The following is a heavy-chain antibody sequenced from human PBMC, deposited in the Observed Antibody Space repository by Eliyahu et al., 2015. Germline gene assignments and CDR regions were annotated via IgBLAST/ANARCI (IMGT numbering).Heavy chain of an antibody. V-gene: IGHV4-34*01. CDR1: GGSFSGYY. Sequence: QVQLQQWGAGLLKPSXTLSLTCAVYGGSFSGYYWSWIRQPPGKGLEWIGEINHSGSTNYNPSLKSRVTISVDTSKNQFSLKLSSVTAADTAVYYCARPSKYYYDSSGPFDYWGQGTLVTVSS. CDR3: ARPSKYYYDSSGPFDY. D-gene: IGHD3-22*01. J-gene: IGHJ4*02. CDR2: INHSGST.